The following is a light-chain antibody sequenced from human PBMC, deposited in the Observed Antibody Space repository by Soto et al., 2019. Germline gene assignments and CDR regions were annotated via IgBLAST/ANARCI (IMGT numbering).Light chain of an antibody. Sequence: DIQMTQPPTSLYASVGDRVTITCRASQHINNFLTWYQQKSGKAPKLLIYIASTLESGVPSRFSGSGSGTDFTLTISSLQPEDFATYYCQQSYSTPRTFGQGTKVDVK. V-gene: IGKV1-39*01. CDR2: IAS. J-gene: IGKJ1*01. CDR1: QHINNF. CDR3: QQSYSTPRT.